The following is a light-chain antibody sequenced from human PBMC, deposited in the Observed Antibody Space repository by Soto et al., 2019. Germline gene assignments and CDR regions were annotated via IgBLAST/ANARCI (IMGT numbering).Light chain of an antibody. Sequence: QSVLIQASSVSGSPRQSITISSTGTSSHFGGYNYVSWYQQYPGKVPKLLIYHVSNRPSGVSNRFSGSKSGNTASLTISGLQAEDEADYFCTSFTSDNLYVFGTGTKVTVL. CDR3: TSFTSDNLYV. V-gene: IGLV2-14*03. J-gene: IGLJ1*01. CDR2: HVS. CDR1: SSHFGGYNY.